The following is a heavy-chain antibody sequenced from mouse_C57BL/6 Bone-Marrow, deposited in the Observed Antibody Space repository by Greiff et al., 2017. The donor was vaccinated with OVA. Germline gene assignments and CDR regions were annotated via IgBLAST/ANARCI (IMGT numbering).Heavy chain of an antibody. V-gene: IGHV1-76*01. CDR1: GYTFTDYY. CDR3: ARGGTTVNWYFDV. Sequence: VQLVESGAELVRPGASVKLSCKASGYTFTDYYINWVKQRPGQGLEWIARIYPGSGNTYYNEKFKGKATLTAEKSSSTAYMQLSSLTSEDSAVYFCARGGTTVNWYFDVWGTGTTVTVSS. CDR2: IYPGSGNT. D-gene: IGHD1-1*01. J-gene: IGHJ1*03.